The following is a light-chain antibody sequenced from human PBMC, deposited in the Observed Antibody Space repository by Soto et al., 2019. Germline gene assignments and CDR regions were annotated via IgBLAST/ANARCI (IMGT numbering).Light chain of an antibody. CDR1: SSNIGAGYD. J-gene: IGLJ1*01. V-gene: IGLV1-40*01. Sequence: QSVLTQPPSVSGAPGQRITISCTGSSSNIGAGYDVQWYQQLPGTAPKLLICGNSHRPSGVPDRFSGSKSGTSASLAITGLQTEDEADYYCQSYDSSLSALYVLGTGTKVTVL. CDR2: GNS. CDR3: QSYDSSLSALYV.